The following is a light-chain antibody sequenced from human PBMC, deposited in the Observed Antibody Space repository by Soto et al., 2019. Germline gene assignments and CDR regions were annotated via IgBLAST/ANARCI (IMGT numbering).Light chain of an antibody. CDR2: DVN. CDR3: CSYAGTYAFYV. Sequence: QSVLTQPRSVSGSPGQSVTISCTGASSDVGGYYYVSWYQQHPGKAPKLMIYDVNKRPSGVPDRFPASKSGITASLTISGLQAEDEADYYCCSYAGTYAFYVFGTGTKVTVL. CDR1: SSDVGGYYY. J-gene: IGLJ1*01. V-gene: IGLV2-11*01.